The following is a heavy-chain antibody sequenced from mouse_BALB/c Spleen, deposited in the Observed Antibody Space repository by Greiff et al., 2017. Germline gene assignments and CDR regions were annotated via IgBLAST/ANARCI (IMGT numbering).Heavy chain of an antibody. CDR3: ARDGGYCPAGFAY. CDR1: GFSFTGYG. J-gene: IGHJ3*01. D-gene: IGHD2-3*01. V-gene: IGHV2-6-7*01. CDR2: IWGDGST. Sequence: EKLVESGPGLVAPSQTLSITCAVSGFSFTGYGVNWVRQPPEKGLEWLGTIWGDGSTDYNSARKTRLCISKDNSKSKVLLQLNSMQTDDTARYDCARDGGYCPAGFAYWGQGTLVTVSA.